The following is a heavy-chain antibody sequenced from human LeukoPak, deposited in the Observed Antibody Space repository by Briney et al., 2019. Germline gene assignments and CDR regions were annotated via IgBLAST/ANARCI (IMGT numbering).Heavy chain of an antibody. CDR3: ASGFSSSPYFDY. J-gene: IGHJ4*02. V-gene: IGHV3-21*01. Sequence: GGSLRLSCAASGFTFSTYYMNWVRQAPGKGLEWVSFITGSSSYIYYTDSVKGRFTVSRDNAKNSLFLQMNSLRDEDTAVYYCASGFSSSPYFDYWGQGTLVTVSS. D-gene: IGHD6-6*01. CDR2: ITGSSSYI. CDR1: GFTFSTYY.